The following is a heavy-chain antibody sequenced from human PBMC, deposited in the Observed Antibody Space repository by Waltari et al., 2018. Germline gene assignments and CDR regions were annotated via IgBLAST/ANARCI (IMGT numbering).Heavy chain of an antibody. D-gene: IGHD3-10*01. CDR2: IYTSGRT. V-gene: IGHV4-4*07. CDR3: RGDGEAAVGEGGGFDP. CDR1: GGSISSYY. Sequence: QVQLQESGPGLVKPSETLSLTCPVSGGSISSYYWSWIRQPAGKGLAWIGRIYTSGRTNYNPPPRGGVPMSVDTSKTRFSLKLGFVTAADPAVYSGRGDGEAAVGEGGGFDPGGRGPLFTFS. J-gene: IGHJ5*02.